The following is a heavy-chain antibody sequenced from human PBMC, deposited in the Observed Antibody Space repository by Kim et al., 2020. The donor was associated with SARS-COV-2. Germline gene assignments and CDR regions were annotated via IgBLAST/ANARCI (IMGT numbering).Heavy chain of an antibody. D-gene: IGHD3-16*01. Sequence: SETLSLTCTVSGGSVSRGGYYWSLIRQPPGKGLEWIGYISDRGNTNYSPSLKSRVTISVDRSMNQFSLKLDSVTAADTAVYYCARSHGGYWGQGTLVTVSS. CDR1: GGSVSRGGYY. CDR2: ISDRGNT. CDR3: ARSHGGY. J-gene: IGHJ4*02. V-gene: IGHV4-61*08.